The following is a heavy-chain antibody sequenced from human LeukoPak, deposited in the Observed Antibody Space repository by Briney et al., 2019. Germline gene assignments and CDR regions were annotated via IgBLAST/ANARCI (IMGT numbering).Heavy chain of an antibody. CDR1: GGSFSGYY. CDR2: IYTSGST. J-gene: IGHJ5*02. V-gene: IGHV4-59*10. Sequence: SETLSLTCAVYGGSFSGYYWSWIRQPAGKGLEWIGRIYTSGSTNYNPPLKSRVTISVDTSKNQFSLKLSSVTAADTAVYYCARGITNWFDPWGQGTLVTVSS. D-gene: IGHD3-10*01. CDR3: ARGITNWFDP.